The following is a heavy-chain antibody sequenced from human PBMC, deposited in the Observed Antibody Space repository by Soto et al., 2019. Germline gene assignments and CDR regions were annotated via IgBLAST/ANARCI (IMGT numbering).Heavy chain of an antibody. CDR1: GFTFSTYH. V-gene: IGHV3-21*01. J-gene: IGHJ3*01. CDR3: ARGYCGGGGCYLRRDAIDV. CDR2: INPSSSHI. Sequence: EVQLVESGGGLVMPGGSLRLSCAASGFTFSTYHMHWVRQAPGKGLEWVSSINPSSSHIYYADSVRGRFTISRDNSKNSMDLQMNSLRTEDAAVYYCARGYCGGGGCYLRRDAIDVWGQGTMVPVSS. D-gene: IGHD2-15*01.